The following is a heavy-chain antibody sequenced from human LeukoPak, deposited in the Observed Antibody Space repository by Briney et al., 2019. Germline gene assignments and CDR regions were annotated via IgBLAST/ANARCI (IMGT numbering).Heavy chain of an antibody. J-gene: IGHJ2*01. CDR1: GGSISSYY. CDR2: IYYSGGT. V-gene: IGHV4-59*01. D-gene: IGHD3-22*01. CDR3: ARETYYYDSSGYWPSWYFDL. Sequence: SETLSLTCTVSGGSISSYYWSWIRQPPGKGLEWIGYIYYSGGTNYNPSLKSRVTISVDTSKNQFSLKLSSVTAADTAVYYCARETYYYDSSGYWPSWYFDLWGRGTLVTVSS.